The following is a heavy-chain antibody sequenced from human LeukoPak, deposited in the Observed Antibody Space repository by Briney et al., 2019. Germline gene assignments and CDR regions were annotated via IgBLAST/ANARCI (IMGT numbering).Heavy chain of an antibody. CDR3: ATHLLYDFWSGYPDY. J-gene: IGHJ4*02. Sequence: GGSLRLSCAASGFTFSSYWMSWVRQAPGKGLEWVANIKQDGSEKYYVDPVKGRFTISRDNAKNSLYLQMNSLRAEDTAVYYCATHLLYDFWSGYPDYWGQGTLVTVSS. CDR1: GFTFSSYW. D-gene: IGHD3-3*01. CDR2: IKQDGSEK. V-gene: IGHV3-7*01.